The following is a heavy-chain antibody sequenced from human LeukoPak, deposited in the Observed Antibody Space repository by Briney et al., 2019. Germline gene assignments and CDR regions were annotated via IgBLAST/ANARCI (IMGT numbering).Heavy chain of an antibody. CDR2: ISYDGSNK. CDR1: GFTFSSYA. Sequence: GGSLRLSCAASGFTFSSYAMHWVRQAPGKELEWVAVISYDGSNKYYADSVKGRFTISRDNSKNTLYLQMNSLRAEDTAVYYCARDSRGPIDYWGQGALVTVSS. D-gene: IGHD2-2*01. V-gene: IGHV3-30-3*01. J-gene: IGHJ4*02. CDR3: ARDSRGPIDY.